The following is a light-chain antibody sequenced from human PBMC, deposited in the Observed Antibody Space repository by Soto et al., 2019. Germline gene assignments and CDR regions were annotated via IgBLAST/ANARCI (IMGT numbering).Light chain of an antibody. J-gene: IGKJ4*01. V-gene: IGKV3-20*01. CDR3: QQYGSSSLT. CDR1: QSVSSSY. Sequence: EIVLTQSPGTLSLSPGERATLSCRASQSVSSSYLAWYQQTPGQAPRLLIYGASSRATGIPDRFSGSGSGTDFTLTISRLEPEDLAVYYCQQYGSSSLTVGGGTKVEIK. CDR2: GAS.